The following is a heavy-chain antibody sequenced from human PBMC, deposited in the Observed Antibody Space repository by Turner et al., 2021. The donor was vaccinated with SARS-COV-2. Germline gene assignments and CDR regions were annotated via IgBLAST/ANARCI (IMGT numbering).Heavy chain of an antibody. CDR3: ASQAGYYDPDGYYPRRFDH. V-gene: IGHV4-39*01. D-gene: IGHD3-16*01. J-gene: IGHJ4*02. CDR1: GDSTSSVISY. CDR2: IYYSGSV. Sequence: QPQLQESGPGLVKPSEPLFLPCTVSGDSTSSVISYWAWIRQSPGGALEWIGSIYYSGSVHANPSLKSRMTMSVDISRNQFSLRLTSVTAADAGVYYCASQAGYYDPDGYYPRRFDHWGRGALITVSS.